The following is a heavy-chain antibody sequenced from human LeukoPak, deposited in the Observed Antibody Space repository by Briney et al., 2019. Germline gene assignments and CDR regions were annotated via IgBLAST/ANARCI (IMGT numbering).Heavy chain of an antibody. CDR3: ARGGYDFWSGYSGYGMDV. CDR2: IYHSGST. Sequence: PSETLSLTCAVSGGSISSSNWWSWVRQPPGKGLEWIGEIYHSGSTNYNPSLKSRVTISVDKSKNQFSLKLSSVTAADTAVYYCARGGYDFWSGYSGYGMDVWGQGTTVTVSS. D-gene: IGHD3-3*01. V-gene: IGHV4-4*02. CDR1: GGSISSSNW. J-gene: IGHJ6*02.